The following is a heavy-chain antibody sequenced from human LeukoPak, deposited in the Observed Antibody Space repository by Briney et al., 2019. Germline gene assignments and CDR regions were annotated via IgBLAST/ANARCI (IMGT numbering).Heavy chain of an antibody. CDR3: ARSRNVRTFDY. J-gene: IGHJ4*02. CDR2: IRHDGTNQ. CDR1: GFTFSSYG. Sequence: PGGSLRLSCAASGFTFSSYGIHWVRQAPDKGLEWVTFIRHDGTNQHYGDSVKGRFTISRDNLKNTVFLQMNRVRAEDTAVYFCARSRNVRTFDYWGQGTLVAVSS. V-gene: IGHV3-30*02.